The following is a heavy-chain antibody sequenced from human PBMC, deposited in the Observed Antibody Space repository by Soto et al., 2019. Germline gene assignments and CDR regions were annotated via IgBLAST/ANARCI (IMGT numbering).Heavy chain of an antibody. CDR1: GYTFTGYY. CDR2: INPNSGDT. CDR3: ASFDIVLYGMDV. Sequence: ASLKFSCKASGYTFTGYYMHWVRQAPGQGLEWMGWINPNSGDTNLAQKFQGRVTMTRDTSIGTAYMELSRLRSDDTAVYYCASFDIVLYGMDVWGQGTTVTVSS. J-gene: IGHJ6*02. V-gene: IGHV1-2*02. D-gene: IGHD2-8*01.